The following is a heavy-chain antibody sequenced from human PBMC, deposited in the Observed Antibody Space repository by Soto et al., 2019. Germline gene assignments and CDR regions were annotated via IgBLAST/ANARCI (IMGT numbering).Heavy chain of an antibody. D-gene: IGHD3-22*01. CDR2: IIPIFGTA. J-gene: IGHJ3*02. V-gene: IGHV1-69*13. CDR3: PSPYYYDSSGYAFDI. CDR1: WCTFSSYA. Sequence: SVKVSWRASWCTFSSYAISWVRQSPGQGLEWMGGIIPIFGTANYAQKFQGRVTITADESTSTAYMELSSLRSDDTAVYYCPSPYYYDSSGYAFDIWGQGTMVTVSS.